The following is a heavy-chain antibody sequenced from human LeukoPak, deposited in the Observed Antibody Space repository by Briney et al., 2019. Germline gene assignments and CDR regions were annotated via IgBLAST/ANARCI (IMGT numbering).Heavy chain of an antibody. V-gene: IGHV3-30*02. CDR3: AKDRVAARPSNFDY. D-gene: IGHD6-6*01. Sequence: GGSLRLSCAASGFTVSSNYMSWVRQAPGKGLEWVAFIRYDGSNKYYADSVKGRFTISRDNSKNTLYLQMNSLRAEDTAVYYCAKDRVAARPSNFDYWGQGTLVTVSS. J-gene: IGHJ4*02. CDR1: GFTVSSNY. CDR2: IRYDGSNK.